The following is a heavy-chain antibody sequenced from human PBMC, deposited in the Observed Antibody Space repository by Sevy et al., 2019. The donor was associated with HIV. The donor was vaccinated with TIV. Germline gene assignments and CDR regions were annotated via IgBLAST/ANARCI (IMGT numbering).Heavy chain of an antibody. CDR2: IYHSGST. D-gene: IGHD3-9*01. Sequence: SETLSLTCAVSGYSISSAYSWGWIRQPPGKGLEWIGNIYHSGSTYYNPSLNSRVTISVETSKNQFSLKLNSVTAADTAVYYCASFGGLLIISGHTFEIWGQGTMVTVSS. V-gene: IGHV4-38-2*01. J-gene: IGHJ3*02. CDR3: ASFGGLLIISGHTFEI. CDR1: GYSISSAYS.